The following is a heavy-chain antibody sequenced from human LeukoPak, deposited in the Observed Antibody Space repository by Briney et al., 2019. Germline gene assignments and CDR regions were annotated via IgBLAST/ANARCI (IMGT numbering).Heavy chain of an antibody. CDR2: IYTDGSST. Sequence: GGSLRLSCAASGLTFSNYWMHWVRQAPGKGLVWVSRIYTDGSSTNYADSVKGRFTISRDNAKNTLYLQMNSLRGEDTAVYYCARGASNRFDYWGQGTLVTVSS. J-gene: IGHJ4*02. CDR3: ARGASNRFDY. D-gene: IGHD1-14*01. CDR1: GLTFSNYW. V-gene: IGHV3-74*01.